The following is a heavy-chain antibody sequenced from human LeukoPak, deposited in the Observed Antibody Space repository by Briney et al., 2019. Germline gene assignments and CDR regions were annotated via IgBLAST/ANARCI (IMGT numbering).Heavy chain of an antibody. D-gene: IGHD3-16*01. CDR1: GGSISSSSYH. J-gene: IGHJ6*03. CDR2: IFYSANT. CDR3: ARINHYYYYYYMDV. Sequence: PSETLSLTCTVSGGSISSSSYHWGWIRQPPGKGLEWIGHIFYSANTYYNPSLESRVTISEDTSKNQFSLKLTSVTAADTAVYYCARINHYYYYYYMDVWGKGTAVTVSS. V-gene: IGHV4-39*01.